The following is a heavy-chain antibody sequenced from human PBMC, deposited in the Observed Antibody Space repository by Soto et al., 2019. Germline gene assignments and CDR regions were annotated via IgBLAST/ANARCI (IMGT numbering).Heavy chain of an antibody. CDR3: AKNKAARYYYYGMDV. CDR2: ISYDGSNK. D-gene: IGHD6-6*01. V-gene: IGHV3-30*18. CDR1: GFTFSSYG. J-gene: IGHJ6*02. Sequence: GGSLRLSCAASGFTFSSYGMHWVRQAPGKGLEWVAVISYDGSNKYYADSVKGRFTISRDNSKNTLYLQMNSLRAEDTAVYYCAKNKAARYYYYGMDVWGQGTTVTVSS.